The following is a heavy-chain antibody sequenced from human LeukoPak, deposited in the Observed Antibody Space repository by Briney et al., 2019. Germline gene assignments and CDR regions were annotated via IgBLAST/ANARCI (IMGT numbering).Heavy chain of an antibody. CDR2: ISAYNGNT. D-gene: IGHD1-20*01. V-gene: IGHV1-18*01. CDR1: GGTFSSYA. CDR3: ARDITGTLPRDDAFDI. Sequence: GASVKVSCKASGGTFSSYAISWVRQAPGQGLEWMGWISAYNGNTNYAQKLQGRVTMTTDTSTSTAYMELRSLRSDDTAVYYCARDITGTLPRDDAFDIWGQGTMVTVSS. J-gene: IGHJ3*02.